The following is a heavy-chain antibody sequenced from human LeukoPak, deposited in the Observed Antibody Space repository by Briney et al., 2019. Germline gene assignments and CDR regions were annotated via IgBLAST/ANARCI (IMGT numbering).Heavy chain of an antibody. CDR3: AEDQKLQPFHY. CDR1: GFIFSTYG. Sequence: GGSLRLSCAAPGFIFSTYGMHWVRQAPGKGLEWVAFIQFDGSDKFYADSVKGRFTISRDNSKNTLYLQMNSLRPEDTSVYYCAEDQKLQPFHYWGQGTLVTVSS. V-gene: IGHV3-30*02. J-gene: IGHJ4*02. D-gene: IGHD2-15*01. CDR2: IQFDGSDK.